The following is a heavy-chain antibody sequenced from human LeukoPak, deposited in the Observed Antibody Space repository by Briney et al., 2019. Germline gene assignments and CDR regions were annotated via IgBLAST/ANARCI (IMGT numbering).Heavy chain of an antibody. D-gene: IGHD3-22*01. CDR1: GFSLQTGQMS. J-gene: IGHJ4*02. Sequence: SGPALVKPTQTLTLTCTLSGFSLQTGQMSVSWIRQPPGKALEWLARIDWDDDKYYSTSLKTRLSISKDTSKNQVVLTMTNMDPVDTATYYCARSVSLNYYDTSALQEWGQGTLVIVSS. CDR2: IDWDDDK. V-gene: IGHV2-70*11. CDR3: ARSVSLNYYDTSALQE.